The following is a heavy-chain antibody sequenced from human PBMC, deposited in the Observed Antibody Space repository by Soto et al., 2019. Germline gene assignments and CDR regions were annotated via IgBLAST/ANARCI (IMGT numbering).Heavy chain of an antibody. CDR2: ISGSSSTM. CDR1: GFTFSSYS. V-gene: IGHV3-48*01. J-gene: IGHJ6*02. D-gene: IGHD2-2*01. CDR3: AKGPAIVLVPAAMNYYYGMDV. Sequence: GGSLRLSCAASGFTFSSYSMNWVRQAPGKGLEWVSYISGSSSTMYYTDSVKGRFTISRDNAKNSLYLQMNSLRAEDTAVYYCAKGPAIVLVPAAMNYYYGMDVWGQGTTVTVSS.